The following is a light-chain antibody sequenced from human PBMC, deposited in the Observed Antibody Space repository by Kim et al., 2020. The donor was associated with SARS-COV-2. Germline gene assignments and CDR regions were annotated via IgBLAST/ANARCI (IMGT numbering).Light chain of an antibody. CDR3: SSYTTSNTQV. CDR1: TSDVGAYNS. CDR2: DVS. V-gene: IGLV2-14*03. J-gene: IGLJ3*02. Sequence: QSALTQPASVSGSPGQSITISCTGTTSDVGAYNSVSWFQQHPGKAPKLILHDVSDRPSGVSARFSGSRSGNTASLTISGLLPEDEADFYCSSYTTSNTQVFGGGTKVTVL.